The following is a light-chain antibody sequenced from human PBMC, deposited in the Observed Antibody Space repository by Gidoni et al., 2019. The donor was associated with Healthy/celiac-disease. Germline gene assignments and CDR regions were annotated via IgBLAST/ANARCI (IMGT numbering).Light chain of an antibody. J-gene: IGKJ1*01. CDR1: QYISSY. V-gene: IGKV1-39*01. CDR3: QQNYSTPRT. CDR2: AAS. Sequence: DIHMAQPPSSLSASVGDRVTIACRASQYISSYLNWYQQKPGKAPKLLIYAASSLQSGVPSRFSGSGSGTDFTLTISSLQPEDFATYYCQQNYSTPRTFGPGTKVEIK.